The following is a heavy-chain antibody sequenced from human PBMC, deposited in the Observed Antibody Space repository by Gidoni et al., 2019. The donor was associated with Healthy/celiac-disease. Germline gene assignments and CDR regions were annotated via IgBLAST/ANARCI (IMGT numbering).Heavy chain of an antibody. CDR2: IYYSGST. J-gene: IGHJ4*02. D-gene: IGHD1-7*01. V-gene: IGHV4-39*02. CDR3: AREREFIIGTHRQYFDY. Sequence: EWIGSIYYSGSTYYNPSLKSRVTISVDTSKNQFSLKLSSVTAADTAVYYCAREREFIIGTHRQYFDYWGQGTLVTVSS.